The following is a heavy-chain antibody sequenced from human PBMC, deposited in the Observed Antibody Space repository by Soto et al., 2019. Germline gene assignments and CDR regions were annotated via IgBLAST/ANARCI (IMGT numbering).Heavy chain of an antibody. D-gene: IGHD5-12*01. CDR1: GGTFSSYA. CDR3: ARDSQRWLQPTFDY. CDR2: IIPIFGTA. J-gene: IGHJ4*02. Sequence: QVQLVQSGAEVKKPGSSVKVSCKASGGTFSSYAISWVRQAPGQGLEWMGGIIPIFGTANYAQKFQGRVTMTADESTSTAYMELSSLRSEDTAVYYCARDSQRWLQPTFDYWGQGTLVTVSS. V-gene: IGHV1-69*01.